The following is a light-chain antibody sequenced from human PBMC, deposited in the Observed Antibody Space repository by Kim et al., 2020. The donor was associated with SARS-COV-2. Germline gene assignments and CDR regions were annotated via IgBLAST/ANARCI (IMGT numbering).Light chain of an antibody. CDR3: QTWDSITVV. V-gene: IGLV3-1*01. J-gene: IGLJ2*01. CDR1: KLGEKY. CDR2: QDT. Sequence: VSPGQTASITCSGDKLGEKYACWYQQKPGQSPVLVIYQDTKRPSGIPERFAGSNSGNTATLTISGTQAMDEADYYCQTWDSITVVFGGGTQLTVL.